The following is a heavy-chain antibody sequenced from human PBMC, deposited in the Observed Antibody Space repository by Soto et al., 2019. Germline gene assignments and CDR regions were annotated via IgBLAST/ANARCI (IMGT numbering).Heavy chain of an antibody. CDR3: AKADGEQWLIPHLDN. CDR2: ISCCGGST. V-gene: IGHV3-23*01. J-gene: IGHJ1*01. D-gene: IGHD6-19*01. Sequence: PGASLRLSCEASGFNFKKFAMGWVRQAPGEGLEWVSGISCCGGSTFYADSVKGRFSLARDDSKNTLSLQLNSLRVEDTAHYYCAKADGEQWLIPHLDNWGQGTQVTVYS. CDR1: GFNFKKFA.